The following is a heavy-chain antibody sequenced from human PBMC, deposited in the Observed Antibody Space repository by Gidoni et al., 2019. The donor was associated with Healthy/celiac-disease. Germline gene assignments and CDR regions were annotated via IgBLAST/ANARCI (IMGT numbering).Heavy chain of an antibody. CDR3: AKDSDISGGWNFDP. CDR2: ISGGGGST. J-gene: IGHJ5*02. CDR1: GFTFSNYA. Sequence: EVQLLESGGGLVQPGGSLRLSCSASGFTFSNYALTWVRQAPGKGLEWVSVISGGGGSTYQADSVKGRFTISRDNSKNTLYLQMNSLRAEDTAVYYCAKDSDISGGWNFDPWGQGTLVTVSS. D-gene: IGHD3-9*01. V-gene: IGHV3-23*01.